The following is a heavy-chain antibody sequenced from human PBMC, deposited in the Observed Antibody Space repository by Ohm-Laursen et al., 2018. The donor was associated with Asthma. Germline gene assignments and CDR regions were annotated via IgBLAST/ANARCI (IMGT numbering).Heavy chain of an antibody. CDR1: GFTFSSYA. D-gene: IGHD5-18*01. CDR3: AREDSYSYGYLQSYNWFDP. J-gene: IGHJ5*02. CDR2: ISYDGSNK. V-gene: IGHV3-30-3*01. Sequence: SLRLSCSASGFTFSSYAMHWVRQVPGKGLEWVAVISYDGSNKYYADSVKGRFTISRDNSKNTLYLQMNSLRAEDTAVYYCAREDSYSYGYLQSYNWFDPWGQGTLVTVSS.